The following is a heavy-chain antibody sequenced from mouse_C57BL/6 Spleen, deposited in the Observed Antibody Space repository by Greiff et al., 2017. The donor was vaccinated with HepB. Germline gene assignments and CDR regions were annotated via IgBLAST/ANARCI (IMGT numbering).Heavy chain of an antibody. CDR3: TRNRIATVFDY. J-gene: IGHJ2*01. Sequence: EVMLVESGEGLVKPGGSLKLSCAASGFTFSSYAMSWVRQTPEKRLEWVAYISSGGDYIYYADTVKGRFTISRDNARNTLYLQMSSLKSEDTAMYYCTRNRIATVFDYWGQGTTLTVSS. CDR1: GFTFSSYA. CDR2: ISSGGDYI. V-gene: IGHV5-9-1*02. D-gene: IGHD1-1*01.